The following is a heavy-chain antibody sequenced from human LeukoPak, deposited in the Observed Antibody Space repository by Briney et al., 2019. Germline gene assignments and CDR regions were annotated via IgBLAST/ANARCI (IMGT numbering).Heavy chain of an antibody. D-gene: IGHD3-22*01. CDR2: IYYGGST. CDR1: GGSISSNTYY. Sequence: SETLSLTCTVSGGSISSNTYYWDWIRQPPGKGLECIGSIYYGGSTYYNPFLKSRVIISVDTSKNQFSLKLSSVTAADTAVYYCARAYYYASSAFDIWGQGTMVTVSS. CDR3: ARAYYYASSAFDI. V-gene: IGHV4-39*01. J-gene: IGHJ3*02.